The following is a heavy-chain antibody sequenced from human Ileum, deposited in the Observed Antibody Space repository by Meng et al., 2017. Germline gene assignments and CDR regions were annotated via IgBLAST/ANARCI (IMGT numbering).Heavy chain of an antibody. CDR1: GKRLTGYY. Sequence: VQRVQSGTGVKTPGASVKVSCKASGKRLTGYYNPWGRQAPGQGFDGVAWINPQSGGKNYAQKVQGRVTVTRDPSVSTVYMDLSSLRSDDTAVYYCTRGVGAPNYFDSWGQGTLVTVSS. CDR3: TRGVGAPNYFDS. D-gene: IGHD1-26*01. CDR2: INPQSGGK. V-gene: IGHV1-2*02. J-gene: IGHJ4*02.